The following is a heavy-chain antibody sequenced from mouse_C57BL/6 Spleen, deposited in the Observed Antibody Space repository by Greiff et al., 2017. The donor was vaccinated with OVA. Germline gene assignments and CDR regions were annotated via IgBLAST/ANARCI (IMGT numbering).Heavy chain of an antibody. D-gene: IGHD2-1*01. V-gene: IGHV5-12*01. Sequence: EVKLVESGGGLVQPGGSLKLSCAASGFTFSDYYMYWVRQTPEKRLEWVAYISNGGGSTYYPDTVKGRFTISRDNAKNTLYLQMSRLKSEDTAMYYCARAGRVYGNYFDYWGQGTTLTVSS. CDR2: ISNGGGST. J-gene: IGHJ2*01. CDR1: GFTFSDYY. CDR3: ARAGRVYGNYFDY.